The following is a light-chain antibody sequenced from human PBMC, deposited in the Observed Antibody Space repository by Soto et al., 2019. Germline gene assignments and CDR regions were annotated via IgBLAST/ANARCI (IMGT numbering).Light chain of an antibody. CDR2: RAS. Sequence: EIVMTQSPATLSVSPGESATLSCRASQNINSNLAWYQQKPGQAPRLLIYRASTMATGIPARFSGXGSGTEFTLTISSLQSEDFAVYYGQHSHHWPPSTFGQGTKVDIK. V-gene: IGKV3-15*01. J-gene: IGKJ2*01. CDR1: QNINSN. CDR3: QHSHHWPPST.